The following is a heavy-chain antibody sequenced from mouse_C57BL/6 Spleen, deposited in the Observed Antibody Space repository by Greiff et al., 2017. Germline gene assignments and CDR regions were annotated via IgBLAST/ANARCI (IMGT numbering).Heavy chain of an antibody. CDR3: TRDHYEDYAMDY. D-gene: IGHD1-1*01. J-gene: IGHJ4*01. Sequence: EVKLMESGEGLVKPGGSLKLSCAASGFTFSSYAMSWVRQTPEKRLEWVAYISSGGDYIYYADTVKGRFTISRDNARNTLYLQMSSLKSEDTAMYYCTRDHYEDYAMDYWGQGTSVTVSS. CDR1: GFTFSSYA. CDR2: ISSGGDYI. V-gene: IGHV5-9-1*02.